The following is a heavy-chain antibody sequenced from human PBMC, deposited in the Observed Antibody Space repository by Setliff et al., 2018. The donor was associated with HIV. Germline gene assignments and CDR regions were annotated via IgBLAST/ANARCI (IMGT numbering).Heavy chain of an antibody. D-gene: IGHD2-21*02. Sequence: ASVKVSCKASGYTFTSYAMHWVRQAPGQRLEWMGWINAGNGNTKYSQKFQGRVTITRDTSATTAYMELSSLRSEDTAIFYCAREPIGGDDAFDIWGQGTMVTV. CDR1: GYTFTSYA. V-gene: IGHV1-3*01. J-gene: IGHJ3*02. CDR3: AREPIGGDDAFDI. CDR2: INAGNGNT.